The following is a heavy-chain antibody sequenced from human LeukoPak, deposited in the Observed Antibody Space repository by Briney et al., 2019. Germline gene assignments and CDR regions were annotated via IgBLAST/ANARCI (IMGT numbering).Heavy chain of an antibody. CDR3: AKDPAAAHDAFAI. D-gene: IGHD6-13*01. V-gene: IGHV3-43*02. CDR1: GFSIVDYA. CDR2: LSRDGGST. Sequence: GGSLRLSCVASGFSIVDYAMHWVRQAPGKGLEWVSLLSRDGGSTYYADSVKGRFTISRDNSKNSLYLQMNGLRTEDTALYYCAKDPAAAHDAFAIWGQGTMVTVSS. J-gene: IGHJ3*02.